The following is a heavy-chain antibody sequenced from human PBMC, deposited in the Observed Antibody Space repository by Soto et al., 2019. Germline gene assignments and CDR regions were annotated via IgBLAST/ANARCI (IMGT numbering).Heavy chain of an antibody. J-gene: IGHJ6*02. CDR2: IIPIFGTA. Sequence: QVQLVQSGAEVKKPGSSVKVSCKASGGTFSSYAISWVRQAPGQGLEWMGGIIPIFGTANYAQKFQGRGTITADESTSTAYMELSSLRSEDTAVYYCAREEGGYYGSGSYNYYYGMDVWGQGTTVTVSS. CDR3: AREEGGYYGSGSYNYYYGMDV. D-gene: IGHD3-10*01. CDR1: GGTFSSYA. V-gene: IGHV1-69*01.